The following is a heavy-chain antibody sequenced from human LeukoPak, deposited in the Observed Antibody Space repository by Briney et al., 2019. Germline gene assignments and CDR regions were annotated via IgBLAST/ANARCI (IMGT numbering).Heavy chain of an antibody. V-gene: IGHV3-7*01. CDR1: GFTLSRFW. CDR2: IDQDGSQQ. Sequence: PGGSLRLSCAASGFTLSRFWMNWVRLAPGKGLEWVANIDQDGSQQHYVDSVKGRFTISRDNAKNSLYLQMNSLRVEDTAVYYCARDGSGGSSGASTQYNWFDPWGQGTLVTVSS. D-gene: IGHD1-26*01. J-gene: IGHJ5*02. CDR3: ARDGSGGSSGASTQYNWFDP.